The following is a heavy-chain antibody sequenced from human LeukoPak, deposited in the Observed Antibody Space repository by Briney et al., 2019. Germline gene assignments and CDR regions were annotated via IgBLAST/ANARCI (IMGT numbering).Heavy chain of an antibody. CDR3: ARDSLFDYYDSSGYLDY. Sequence: SETLSLTCTVSGGSISSGDYYWSWIRQPPGKGLEWIGYIYYSGSTYYNPSLKSRVTISVDTSKNQFSLKLSSVTAADTAVYYCARDSLFDYYDSSGYLDYWGQGTLVTVSS. V-gene: IGHV4-30-4*01. D-gene: IGHD3-22*01. CDR2: IYYSGST. J-gene: IGHJ4*02. CDR1: GGSISSGDYY.